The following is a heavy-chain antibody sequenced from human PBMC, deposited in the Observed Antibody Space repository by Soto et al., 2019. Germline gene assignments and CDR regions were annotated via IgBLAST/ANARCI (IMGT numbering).Heavy chain of an antibody. CDR2: IYWDNDK. V-gene: IGHV2-5*02. Sequence: QITLKESGPTLVKPTQTLTLTCTFSGFSLSTSGVGVGWIRQPPGKALEWLALIYWDNDKRYSPSLKSRLTITKDTSKNPVVLTVTIMDPVDTATYYCSHFTTLYGMDVWGQGTTVTVSS. CDR3: SHFTTLYGMDV. D-gene: IGHD3-3*01. J-gene: IGHJ6*02. CDR1: GFSLSTSGVG.